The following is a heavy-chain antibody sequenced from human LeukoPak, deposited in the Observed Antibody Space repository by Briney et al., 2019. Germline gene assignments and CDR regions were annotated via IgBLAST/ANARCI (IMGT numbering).Heavy chain of an antibody. V-gene: IGHV3-23*01. CDR3: AKVEEGTVTPLIRATDYGMDV. J-gene: IGHJ6*02. CDR1: GFTFSSYA. D-gene: IGHD4-11*01. CDR2: VSGSGGST. Sequence: GGSLRLSCAASGFTFSSYAMSCVRQAPGKGLEWVSAVSGSGGSTYYAASVKGRFTISRDNSKNTLYLQMNSLRGEDTAVYYCAKVEEGTVTPLIRATDYGMDVWGQGTTVTVSS.